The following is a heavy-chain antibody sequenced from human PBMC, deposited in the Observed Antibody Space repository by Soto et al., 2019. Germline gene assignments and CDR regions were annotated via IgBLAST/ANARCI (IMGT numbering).Heavy chain of an antibody. V-gene: IGHV1-69*01. CDR3: STAGFRDTAIQQFKH. J-gene: IGHJ4*02. CDR2: IIPVFAST. Sequence: QVHLVQSGAEVKKPASSVKVSCQASGGTFSTYGITWVRQAPGHGLEWMGAIIPVFASTSSAQLFRGRLSITADEVSSTAYMELSGLTSEDTAIYYCSTAGFRDTAIQQFKHLGQGTLVTVSP. D-gene: IGHD2-21*02. CDR1: GGTFSTYG.